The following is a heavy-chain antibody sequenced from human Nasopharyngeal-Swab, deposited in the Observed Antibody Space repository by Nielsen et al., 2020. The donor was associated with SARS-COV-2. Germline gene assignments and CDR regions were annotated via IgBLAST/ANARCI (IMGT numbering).Heavy chain of an antibody. CDR1: GFTFSSYA. D-gene: IGHD3-22*01. CDR3: ARDPGFGYYYDSSGYYDY. J-gene: IGHJ4*02. CDR2: ISSNGGST. V-gene: IGHV3-64*01. Sequence: GGSLRLSCAASGFTFSSYAMHWVRQAPGKGLEYVSAISSNGGSTYYANSVKGRFTISRDNSKNTLYLQMNSLRAEDTAVYYCARDPGFGYYYDSSGYYDYWGQGTLVTVSS.